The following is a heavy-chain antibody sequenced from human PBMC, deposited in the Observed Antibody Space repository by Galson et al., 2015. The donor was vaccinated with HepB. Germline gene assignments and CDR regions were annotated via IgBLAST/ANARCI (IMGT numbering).Heavy chain of an antibody. CDR3: ASRSGIAARPSDY. CDR2: IDPSDSYT. J-gene: IGHJ4*01. D-gene: IGHD6-13*01. CDR1: GYSFTSYW. V-gene: IGHV5-10-1*01. Sequence: QSGAEVKKPGESLRISCKGSGYSFTSYWISWVRQMPGKGLEWMGRIDPSDSYTNYSPSFQGHVTISADKSISTAYLQWSSLKASHPAMYYCASRSGIAARPSDYSGHGSLVTAS.